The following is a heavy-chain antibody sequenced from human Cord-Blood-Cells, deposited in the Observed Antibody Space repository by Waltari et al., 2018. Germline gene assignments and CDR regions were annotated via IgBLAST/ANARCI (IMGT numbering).Heavy chain of an antibody. V-gene: IGHV3-53*01. D-gene: IGHD6-6*01. J-gene: IGHJ5*02. CDR1: GFTVSGNY. Sequence: EVQLVESGGLIQPGGSLRLSCAASGFTVSGNYMSWVRQAPGKGLEWVSVIYSGGSTYDAYSVKCRFTISRDNSKNTLYLQMNSLRAEDTAVYYVARFRYSSSAGWFDPWGQGTLVTVSS. CDR2: IYSGGST. CDR3: ARFRYSSSAGWFDP.